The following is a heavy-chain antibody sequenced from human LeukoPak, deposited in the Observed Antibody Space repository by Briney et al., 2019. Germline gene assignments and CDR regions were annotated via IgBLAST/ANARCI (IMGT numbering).Heavy chain of an antibody. CDR1: GGSISTFH. V-gene: IGHV4-4*09. D-gene: IGHD1-26*01. J-gene: IGHJ5*02. Sequence: ASETLSLTCSVSGGSISTFHWHWIRRPPGKGLEWVGYIFSSDITNYNPSLRSRVTISVDTSKNQFSLKLRSVTAADTAVYFCARSDGIVGEKSWFDPWGQGTLVTVSS. CDR2: IFSSDIT. CDR3: ARSDGIVGEKSWFDP.